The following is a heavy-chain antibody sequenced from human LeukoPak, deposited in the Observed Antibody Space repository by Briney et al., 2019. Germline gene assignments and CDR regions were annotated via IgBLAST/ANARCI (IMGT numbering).Heavy chain of an antibody. D-gene: IGHD3/OR15-3a*01. Sequence: PGRCLRPSCAASGFSVSSTYISWVRQAPGKGLEWVSVIYSDGSRYYADSVKGRFTISRDNSKNTLYLQMNSLRAEDTAVYYCARAGLVYYFDYWGQGTLVTVSS. CDR3: ARAGLVYYFDY. V-gene: IGHV3-66*01. CDR2: IYSDGSR. J-gene: IGHJ4*02. CDR1: GFSVSSTY.